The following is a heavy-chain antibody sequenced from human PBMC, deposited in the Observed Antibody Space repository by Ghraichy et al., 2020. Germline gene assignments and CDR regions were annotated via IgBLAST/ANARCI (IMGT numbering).Heavy chain of an antibody. V-gene: IGHV3-23*01. J-gene: IGHJ4*02. CDR3: AKDRESLLQLDYFDC. D-gene: IGHD5-24*01. CDR1: GFTFSSYA. CDR2: ISGSSGST. Sequence: GGSLRLSCAASGFTFSSYAMSWVRQAPGKGLEWVSAISGSSGSTYYADSVKGRFTISRDNSKNTLYLQMNNLRAEDTAVYYCAKDRESLLQLDYFDCWGQGTLVTVSS.